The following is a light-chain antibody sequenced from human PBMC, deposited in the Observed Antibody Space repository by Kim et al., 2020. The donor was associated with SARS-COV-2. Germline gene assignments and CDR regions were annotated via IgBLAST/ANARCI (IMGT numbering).Light chain of an antibody. V-gene: IGKV3-11*01. J-gene: IGKJ4*01. CDR3: QQRGTWPPAVT. Sequence: PWEGATLSCSARHRVGISLAWYPQTPGQAPRLRIYDASIRATGIPDRFSGSGSGTDCTLTIGSLEPRDFAIYYCQQRGTWPPAVTFGGGTKVDIK. CDR2: DAS. CDR1: HRVGIS.